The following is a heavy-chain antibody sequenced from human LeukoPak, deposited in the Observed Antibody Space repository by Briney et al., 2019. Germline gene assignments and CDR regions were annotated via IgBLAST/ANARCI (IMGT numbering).Heavy chain of an antibody. CDR2: IYHSGST. D-gene: IGHD5-18*01. Sequence: KTSETLSLTCTVSGYSISSGYYWGWIRQPPGKGLEWIGSIYHSGSTYYNPSLKSRVTISVDTSKNQFSLKLSSVTAADTAVYYCARHGGDSYGGFGIWGQGTMVTVSS. CDR1: GYSISSGYY. V-gene: IGHV4-38-2*02. CDR3: ARHGGDSYGGFGI. J-gene: IGHJ3*02.